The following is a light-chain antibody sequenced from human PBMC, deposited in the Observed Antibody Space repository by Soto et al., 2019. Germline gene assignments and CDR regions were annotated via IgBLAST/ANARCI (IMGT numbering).Light chain of an antibody. CDR3: QQLYNTPLT. Sequence: DIQMTQSPSSVSASVGDRVTITCRASQGLGVWLGWYQQKRGKAPKFLIYAAASLQSGVPSRFSGSGSGTDLTLTISSLQPEDFATYYCQQLYNTPLTLGPGTKVDIK. CDR2: AAA. V-gene: IGKV1-12*01. J-gene: IGKJ3*01. CDR1: QGLGVW.